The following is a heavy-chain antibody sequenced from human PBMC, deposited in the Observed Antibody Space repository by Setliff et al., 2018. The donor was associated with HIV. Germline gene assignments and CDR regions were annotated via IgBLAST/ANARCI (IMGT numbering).Heavy chain of an antibody. J-gene: IGHJ6*03. D-gene: IGHD6-6*01. V-gene: IGHV1-69*06. CDR1: GGAFSSYA. CDR3: ARCIAARPYYYYYTMDV. CDR2: IIPIFGTA. Sequence: SVKVSCKASGGAFSSYALSWVRQAPGQGLEWMGGIIPIFGTANYAQKFQGRVTITADKSTSTAYMELSSLRSEDTAVYYCARCIAARPYYYYYTMDVWGKGTTVTVSS.